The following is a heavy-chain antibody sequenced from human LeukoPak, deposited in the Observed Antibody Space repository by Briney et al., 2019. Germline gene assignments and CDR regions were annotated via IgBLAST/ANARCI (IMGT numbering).Heavy chain of an antibody. D-gene: IGHD4-23*01. CDR1: GFTFSSFS. J-gene: IGHJ4*02. CDR3: VKGGYVGNPGDY. CDR2: ISNSGDST. Sequence: GGSLRLSCSAFGFTFSSFSLYWVRQAQGRGLEYLSAISNSGDSTYYTDSVKGRFTISRDNSKNMLYLQLSSLRPDDTAVYFCVKGGYVGNPGDYWGQGTLVTVSS. V-gene: IGHV3-64D*09.